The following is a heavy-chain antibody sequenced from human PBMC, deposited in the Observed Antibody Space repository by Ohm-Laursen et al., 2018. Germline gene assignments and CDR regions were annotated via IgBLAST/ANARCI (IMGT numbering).Heavy chain of an antibody. J-gene: IGHJ5*02. CDR3: ARASRAAVGPRAFDP. CDR2: ISWNSGSI. D-gene: IGHD6-13*01. Sequence: SLRLSCTASGFTFYDYAMHWVRQAPGKGLEWVSGISWNSGSIGYADSVKGRFTISRDNAKNSLYLQMNSLRDEDTALYYCARASRAAVGPRAFDPWGQGTLVTVSS. CDR1: GFTFYDYA. V-gene: IGHV3-9*01.